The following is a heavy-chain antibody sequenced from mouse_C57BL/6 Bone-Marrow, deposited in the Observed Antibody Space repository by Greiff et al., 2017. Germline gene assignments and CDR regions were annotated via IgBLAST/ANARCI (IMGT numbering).Heavy chain of an antibody. J-gene: IGHJ3*01. D-gene: IGHD2-4*01. Sequence: VQLKESGAELVRPGASVKLSCTASGFNIKDDYMHWVKQRPEQGLEWIGWIDPENGDTEYASKFQGKATITADTSSNTVYLQLSSLSSEDTAVYYCTTGYDYDRAWFAYWGQGTLVTVSA. CDR1: GFNIKDDY. CDR2: IDPENGDT. CDR3: TTGYDYDRAWFAY. V-gene: IGHV14-4*01.